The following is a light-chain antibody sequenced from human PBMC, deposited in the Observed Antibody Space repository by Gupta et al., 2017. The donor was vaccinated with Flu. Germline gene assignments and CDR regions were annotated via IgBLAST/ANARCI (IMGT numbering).Light chain of an antibody. Sequence: RATLSGSPGERATLSCRASQSVSSNLAWYQHKAGQPPRLLIYGASTRATGIPGRFSGYGSGTEFTLTVSSLQSEDFAVYYCQQYNNWPRTFGGGTKVEIK. CDR3: QQYNNWPRT. J-gene: IGKJ4*01. V-gene: IGKV3-15*01. CDR2: GAS. CDR1: QSVSSN.